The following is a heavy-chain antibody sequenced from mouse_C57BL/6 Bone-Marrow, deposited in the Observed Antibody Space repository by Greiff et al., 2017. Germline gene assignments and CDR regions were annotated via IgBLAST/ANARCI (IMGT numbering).Heavy chain of an antibody. V-gene: IGHV1-55*01. CDR2: ICPGSGST. CDR1: GYTFTSFW. D-gene: IGHD2-5*01. Sequence: VQLKQPEAALVQPRASVQMSCMSSGYTFTSFWLTWLKRRPGQGFKWIGDICPGSGSTIFNEKFKNKATLTVGTSTSTAYMQLSSLTSEDSAVYYCARPYYSNYWYFDVWGTGTTVTVSS. CDR3: ARPYYSNYWYFDV. J-gene: IGHJ1*03.